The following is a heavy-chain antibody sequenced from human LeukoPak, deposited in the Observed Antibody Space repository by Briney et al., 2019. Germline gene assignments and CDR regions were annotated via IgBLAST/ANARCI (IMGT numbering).Heavy chain of an antibody. V-gene: IGHV1-69*02. J-gene: IGHJ4*02. CDR3: ERSRNYDILTGYSYYFDY. CDR1: GGTCISYS. D-gene: IGHD3-9*01. CDR2: MIPILGIA. Sequence: SVKVSCKGSGGTCISYSISWVRQGPGQGQEWMGRMIPILGIANYAQKFQGRVTITSVKSTSTAYMELSSLRSADTAVYYCERSRNYDILTGYSYYFDYWGQGTLVTVSS.